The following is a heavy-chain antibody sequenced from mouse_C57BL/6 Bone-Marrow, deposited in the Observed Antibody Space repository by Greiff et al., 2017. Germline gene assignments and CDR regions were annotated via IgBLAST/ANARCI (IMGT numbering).Heavy chain of an antibody. D-gene: IGHD2-14*01. Sequence: QVQLQQSGAELVRPGTSVKVSCKASGYAFTNYLIEWVKQRPGQGLEWIGVINPGSGGTTYNEKFKGKATLTADKSSSAAYMQLSSLTSEDSAVYLCASYYRGYFDYWGQGTTLTVSS. J-gene: IGHJ2*01. CDR1: GYAFTNYL. CDR2: INPGSGGT. V-gene: IGHV1-54*01. CDR3: ASYYRGYFDY.